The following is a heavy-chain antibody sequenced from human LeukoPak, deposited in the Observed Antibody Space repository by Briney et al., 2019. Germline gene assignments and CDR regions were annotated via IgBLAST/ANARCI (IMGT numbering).Heavy chain of an antibody. D-gene: IGHD3-10*01. CDR2: IYSGGST. J-gene: IGHJ4*02. CDR3: ARDRRGWGSYYNGDFAY. Sequence: PGGSLRLSCAASGFTVSSNYMSWVRQAPGKGLEWVSVIYSGGSTYYADSVKGRFTISRDNSKNTLYLKMNSLRPEDTAVFYCARDRRGWGSYYNGDFAYWGQGPLVTVPS. CDR1: GFTVSSNY. V-gene: IGHV3-53*01.